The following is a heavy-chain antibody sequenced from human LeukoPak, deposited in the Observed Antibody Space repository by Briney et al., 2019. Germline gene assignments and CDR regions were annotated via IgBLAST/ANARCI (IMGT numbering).Heavy chain of an antibody. V-gene: IGHV3-33*01. CDR1: GFTFSVYG. CDR2: IWHDGTIK. CDR3: ARAVGPFDY. J-gene: IGHJ4*02. Sequence: GGSLRLSCAASGFTFSVYGMHWVRQAPGKGLEWVAVIWHDGTIKYYADSVKGRFTISRDNSDDTLYLQMNSLRAEETAVYYCARAVGPFDYWGQGTLVTVSS.